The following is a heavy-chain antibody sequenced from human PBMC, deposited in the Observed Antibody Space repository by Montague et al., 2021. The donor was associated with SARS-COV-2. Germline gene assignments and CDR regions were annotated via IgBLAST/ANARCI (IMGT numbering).Heavy chain of an antibody. CDR1: GFTSSSYD. Sequence: SLRLSCAASGFTSSSYDMHWVRQATGKGLEWVSAIGTAGDTYYPGSVKGRFTISRENAKNSLYLQMNSLRAGDTAVYYCARGRGGRPWYFDYWGQGTLVTVSS. CDR3: ARGRGGRPWYFDY. D-gene: IGHD1-26*01. CDR2: IGTAGDT. J-gene: IGHJ4*02. V-gene: IGHV3-13*01.